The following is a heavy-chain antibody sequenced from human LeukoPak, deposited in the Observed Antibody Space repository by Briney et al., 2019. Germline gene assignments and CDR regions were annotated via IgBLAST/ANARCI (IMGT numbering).Heavy chain of an antibody. CDR1: GGSFSGYY. J-gene: IGHJ4*02. D-gene: IGHD2-15*01. Sequence: SETLSLTCAVYGGSFSGYYWSWIRQPPGKGLEWIGEINHSGSTNYNPSLKSRVTISVDTSKNQLSLKLSSVTAADTAVYYCARDNRYCSGGSCYRPFDYWGQGTLVTVSS. CDR2: INHSGST. CDR3: ARDNRYCSGGSCYRPFDY. V-gene: IGHV4-34*01.